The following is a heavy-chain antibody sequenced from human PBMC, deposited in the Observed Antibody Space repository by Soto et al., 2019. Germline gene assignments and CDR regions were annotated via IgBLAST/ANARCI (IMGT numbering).Heavy chain of an antibody. V-gene: IGHV3-30*18. D-gene: IGHD6-6*01. J-gene: IGHJ6*02. CDR1: GFTFSGYG. CDR3: AKGSSSVYYYYGIDV. Sequence: GGSLRLSCVASGFTFSGYGMHWVRQAPGKGLEWVAVMSNDGSNKYYADSVKGRFTISRDNSKNMLYLQMNSLRTEDTALYYCAKGSSSVYYYYGIDVWGQGTTVTVSS. CDR2: MSNDGSNK.